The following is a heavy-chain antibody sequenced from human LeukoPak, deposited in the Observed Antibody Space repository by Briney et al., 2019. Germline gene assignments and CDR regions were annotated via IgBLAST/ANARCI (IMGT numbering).Heavy chain of an antibody. Sequence: GGSLRLSCAASGFTFSSYAMSWLRQAPGKGLESVSAISGSGGSTYYADSVKGRFTISRDNSKNTLYLQMNSLRAEDTAVYYCAKDRSGSYTVRTFDYWGQGTLVTVSS. CDR1: GFTFSSYA. V-gene: IGHV3-23*01. CDR3: AKDRSGSYTVRTFDY. CDR2: ISGSGGST. J-gene: IGHJ4*02. D-gene: IGHD1-26*01.